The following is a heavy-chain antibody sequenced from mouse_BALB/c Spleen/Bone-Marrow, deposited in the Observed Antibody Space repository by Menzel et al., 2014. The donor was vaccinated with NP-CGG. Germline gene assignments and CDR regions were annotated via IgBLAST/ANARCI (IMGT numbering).Heavy chain of an antibody. V-gene: IGHV4-1*02. Sequence: DVILVESGGGLVQPGGSLKLSCAASGFDFSRYWMSWVRQAPGKGLEWIGEINPDSSTINYTPSLKDKFIISRDNAKNTLYLQMSKVRSEDTALYYCARGDWAWFVYWGQGTLVTVSA. CDR2: INPDSSTI. D-gene: IGHD4-1*01. CDR1: GFDFSRYW. J-gene: IGHJ3*01. CDR3: ARGDWAWFVY.